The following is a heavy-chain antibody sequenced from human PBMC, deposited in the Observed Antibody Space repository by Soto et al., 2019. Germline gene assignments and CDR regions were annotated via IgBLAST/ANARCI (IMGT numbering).Heavy chain of an antibody. CDR3: ARDRSTHDY. Sequence: QGQLVQSGVEVKKPGASVKVSCKASGYTFTDYGISWVRQAPGQGLEWMGWISAYNGNTNYAQNRQDRVTMTTDTSASTAYMELRSVRSDDTAVYYCARDRSTHDYWGQGTLIAVSS. V-gene: IGHV1-18*01. CDR1: GYTFTDYG. D-gene: IGHD1-1*01. J-gene: IGHJ4*02. CDR2: ISAYNGNT.